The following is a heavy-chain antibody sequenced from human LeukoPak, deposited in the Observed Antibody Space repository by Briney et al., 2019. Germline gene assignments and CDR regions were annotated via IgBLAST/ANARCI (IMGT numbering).Heavy chain of an antibody. CDR1: GGSISSGGYY. V-gene: IGHV4-30-2*01. CDR2: IYHSGST. J-gene: IGHJ6*02. CDR3: ARDIDCYTTSCNPPVYGMDV. Sequence: PSETLSLTCTVSGGSISSGGYYWSWIRQPPGKGLEWIGYIYHSGSTYYNPSLKSRVTISVDRSKNQFSLKLTSVTAADTAVYYCARDIDCYTTSCNPPVYGMDVWGQGTTVTVSS. D-gene: IGHD2-2*01.